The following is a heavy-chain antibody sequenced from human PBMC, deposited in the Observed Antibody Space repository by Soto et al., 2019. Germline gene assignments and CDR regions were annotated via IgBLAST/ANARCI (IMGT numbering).Heavy chain of an antibody. D-gene: IGHD3-22*01. CDR1: GFTFSSYA. CDR2: ISYDGSNK. Sequence: GGSLRLSCAASGFTFSSYAMHWVRQAPGKGLEWVAVISYDGSNKYYADSVKGRFTISRDNSKNTLYLQMNSLRAEDTAVYYCARDVGGGYDSSGYYIGGIFDPWGQGTLVTVSS. J-gene: IGHJ5*02. V-gene: IGHV3-30-3*01. CDR3: ARDVGGGYDSSGYYIGGIFDP.